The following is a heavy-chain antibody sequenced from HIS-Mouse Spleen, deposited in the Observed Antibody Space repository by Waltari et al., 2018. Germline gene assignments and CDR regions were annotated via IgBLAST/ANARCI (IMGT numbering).Heavy chain of an antibody. CDR2: KSYDGSNK. V-gene: IGHV3-30*18. D-gene: IGHD6-19*01. CDR3: AKASSGWLDY. Sequence: QVQLVESGGGVVQPGRSLRLSCAASGFTFSSYGMHWVRQAPGKGLVWVAVKSYDGSNKYYADSVKGRFTISRDNSKNTLYLQMNSLRAEDTAVYYCAKASSGWLDYWGQGTLVTVSS. J-gene: IGHJ4*02. CDR1: GFTFSSYG.